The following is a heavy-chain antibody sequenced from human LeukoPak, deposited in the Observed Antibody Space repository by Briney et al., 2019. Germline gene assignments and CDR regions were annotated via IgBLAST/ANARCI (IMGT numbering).Heavy chain of an antibody. J-gene: IGHJ6*02. CDR3: ARRPYSDTSGRLSDV. D-gene: IGHD3-22*01. CDR1: GFTFSSYA. V-gene: IGHV3-23*01. CDR2: IPGSGGAT. Sequence: GGSLRLSCEDSGFTFSSYAMSWVRQAPGTGLEWVSSIPGSGGATYYADSVRGRFSISRDNAKNSLYLQMNSLRDEDTAVYFCARRPYSDTSGRLSDVWGQGTTVTVSS.